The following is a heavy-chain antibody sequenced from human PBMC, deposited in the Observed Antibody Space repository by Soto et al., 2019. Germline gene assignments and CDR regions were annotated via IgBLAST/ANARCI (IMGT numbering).Heavy chain of an antibody. J-gene: IGHJ4*02. D-gene: IGHD6-19*01. CDR2: INHSGST. CDR3: ARVKQWLVLFDH. V-gene: IGHV4-34*01. Sequence: SETLSLTCAVYGGSFSGYYWSWIRQPPGKGLEWIGEINHSGSTNYNPSLKSRVTISVDTSKNQFSLKLSSVTAADTAVYYCARVKQWLVLFDHWGQGTLVTVSS. CDR1: GGSFSGYY.